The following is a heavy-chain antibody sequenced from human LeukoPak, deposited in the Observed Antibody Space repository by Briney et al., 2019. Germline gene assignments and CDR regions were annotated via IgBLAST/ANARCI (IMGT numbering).Heavy chain of an antibody. D-gene: IGHD6-6*01. V-gene: IGHV4-59*11. Sequence: SETLSLTCTVSGGSISSHYWSWIRQPPGKGLEWIGYIYYSGSTNYNPSLKSRVTLSVDTSKNQFSLKLSSVTAADTAVYYCARVKQLVPLFDYWGQGTLVTVSS. CDR2: IYYSGST. CDR3: ARVKQLVPLFDY. J-gene: IGHJ4*02. CDR1: GGSISSHY.